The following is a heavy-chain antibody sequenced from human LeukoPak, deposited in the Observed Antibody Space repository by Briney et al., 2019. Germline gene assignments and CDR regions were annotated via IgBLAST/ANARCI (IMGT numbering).Heavy chain of an antibody. J-gene: IGHJ6*02. Sequence: ASVKVSCKASGYTFTHYRMHWVRQAPGQGLKWLGWINPNSGDTSYAQRFQGRVTMTRDTSISTAYMELSRLRSDDTAVYYCAKEGNQLLSFYYYGMDVWGQGTTVTVSS. CDR2: INPNSGDT. CDR3: AKEGNQLLSFYYYGMDV. CDR1: GYTFTHYR. V-gene: IGHV1-2*02. D-gene: IGHD2-2*01.